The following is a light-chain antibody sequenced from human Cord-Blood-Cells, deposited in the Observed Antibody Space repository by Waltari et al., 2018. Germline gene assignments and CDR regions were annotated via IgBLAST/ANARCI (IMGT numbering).Light chain of an antibody. J-gene: IGLJ2*01. CDR2: DVS. CDR3: SSYTSSSTLVV. Sequence: QSALTQPASVSGSPGQSITISCTGTSSDVGCYNYVSCYQQPPGKAPTLMIYDVSNRPSGVSNRFSGSKSGNTASLTISGLQAEDEADYYCSSYTSSSTLVVFGGGTKLTVL. CDR1: SSDVGCYNY. V-gene: IGLV2-14*01.